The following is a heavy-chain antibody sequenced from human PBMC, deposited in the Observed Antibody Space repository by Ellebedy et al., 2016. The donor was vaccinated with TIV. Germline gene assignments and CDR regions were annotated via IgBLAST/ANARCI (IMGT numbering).Heavy chain of an antibody. D-gene: IGHD1-26*01. V-gene: IGHV3-33*06. Sequence: GESLKISXAASGFRFTDHGMVWVRQAPAKGLEWVAVIWYDGSNEKYADSVEGRFTISRDNSKNTLFLQMSSLRAEDTAMYYCAKDHEWAGFMAVDYGMDVWGQGTTVTVSS. CDR1: GFRFTDHG. J-gene: IGHJ6*02. CDR3: AKDHEWAGFMAVDYGMDV. CDR2: IWYDGSNE.